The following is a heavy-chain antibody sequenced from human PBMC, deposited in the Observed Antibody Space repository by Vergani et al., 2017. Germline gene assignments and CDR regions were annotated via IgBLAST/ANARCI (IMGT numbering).Heavy chain of an antibody. J-gene: IGHJ3*01. D-gene: IGHD2-2*01. V-gene: IGHV1-8*01. CDR2: MNPNSGNT. Sequence: QVQLVQSGAEVKKPGSSVKVSCKASGYTFTSYDINWVRQATGQGLEWMGWMNPNSGNTGYAQKLQGRVTMTRKNTISTAYMELSSLRSEDTAVYYCAIFDIVVVPAAISPSRMWKPHTWGQGTMVTVSS. CDR3: AIFDIVVVPAAISPSRMWKPHT. CDR1: GYTFTSYD.